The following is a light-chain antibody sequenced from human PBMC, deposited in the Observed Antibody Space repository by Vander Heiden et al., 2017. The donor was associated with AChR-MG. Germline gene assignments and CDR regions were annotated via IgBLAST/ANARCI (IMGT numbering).Light chain of an antibody. CDR2: SIN. CDR1: SSNIGSYA. V-gene: IGLV1-44*01. J-gene: IGLJ2*01. Sequence: QPVLTQPPSTSGTPGPRVTISCSGSSSNIGSYALNWYHQLPGTAPKLLIHSINQRPSGVPDRISGSKSGTSASLAISGLQSEDEADYYCAAWDDNLSALVFGGGTKLAVL. CDR3: AAWDDNLSALV.